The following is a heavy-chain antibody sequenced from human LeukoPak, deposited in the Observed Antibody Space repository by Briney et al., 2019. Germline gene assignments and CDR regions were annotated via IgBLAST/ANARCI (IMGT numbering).Heavy chain of an antibody. V-gene: IGHV3-20*04. CDR3: ARDKAGGRIVVVPACFDY. CDR1: GFTFDDYG. Sequence: GGSLRLSCAASGFTFDDYGMSWVRQAPGKGLGWVSAINWNGGSTGYADSVKGRFTISRDNSKNSLYLQMNRLRAEDTALYYCARDKAGGRIVVVPACFDYWGQGTLVTVSS. CDR2: INWNGGST. J-gene: IGHJ4*02. D-gene: IGHD2-2*01.